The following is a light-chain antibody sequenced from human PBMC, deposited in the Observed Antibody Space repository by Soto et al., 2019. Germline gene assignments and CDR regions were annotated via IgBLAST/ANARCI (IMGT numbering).Light chain of an antibody. Sequence: QSALTQPRSVSGSPGQSVTISCTGASSDVGTYDYVSWYQQHPGKAPRLMIYDVTKRPSGVPDRFSGSKSGNTASLTISGVQTQDEADYFCSSYAGSYTVIFGGGTKLTVL. J-gene: IGLJ2*01. CDR2: DVT. CDR1: SSDVGTYDY. CDR3: SSYAGSYTVI. V-gene: IGLV2-11*01.